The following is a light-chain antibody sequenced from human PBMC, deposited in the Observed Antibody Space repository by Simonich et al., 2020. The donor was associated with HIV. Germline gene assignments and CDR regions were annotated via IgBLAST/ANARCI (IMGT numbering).Light chain of an antibody. J-gene: IGKJ2*01. CDR1: QSISSY. CDR3: QQSYSTPYT. V-gene: IGKV1-39*01. CDR2: AAS. Sequence: DIQMTHSPSSLSASVGDRVTITCRASQSISSYLNWYKQKPGKAPKLLIYAASSLQSGVPSRFSGSGSGIDFTLTISSLQPEDFATYYCQQSYSTPYTFGQGTKLEIK.